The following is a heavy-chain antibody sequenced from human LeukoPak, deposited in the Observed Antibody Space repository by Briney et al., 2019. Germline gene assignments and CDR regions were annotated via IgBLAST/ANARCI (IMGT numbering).Heavy chain of an antibody. CDR2: IRSKAYGGTT. D-gene: IGHD3-9*01. V-gene: IGHV3-49*04. Sequence: GGSLRLSCTASGFTFGDYAMSWVRQAPGKGLEWVGFIRSKAYGGTTEYAASVKGRFTISRDDSKSIAYPQMNSLKTEDTAVYYCTRDSHSRSYDILTGYYNPDYYYMDVWGKGTTVTVSS. CDR1: GFTFGDYA. CDR3: TRDSHSRSYDILTGYYNPDYYYMDV. J-gene: IGHJ6*03.